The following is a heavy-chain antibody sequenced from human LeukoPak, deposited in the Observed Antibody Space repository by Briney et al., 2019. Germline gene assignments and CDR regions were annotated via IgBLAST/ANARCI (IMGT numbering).Heavy chain of an antibody. V-gene: IGHV4-34*01. J-gene: IGHJ4*02. CDR2: INHSGST. D-gene: IGHD3-10*01. Sequence: SETLSLTCAVYGGSFSGYYWSWIRQPPGKGLEWIGEINHSGSTNYNPSLKSRVTISVDTSKNQFPLKLSSVTAADTAVYYCARASSDITMVRGVITPGDYWGQGTLVTVSS. CDR3: ARASSDITMVRGVITPGDY. CDR1: GGSFSGYY.